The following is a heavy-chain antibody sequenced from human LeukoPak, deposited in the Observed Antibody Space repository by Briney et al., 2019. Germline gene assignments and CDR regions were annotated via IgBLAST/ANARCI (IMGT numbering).Heavy chain of an antibody. V-gene: IGHV3-30*02. D-gene: IGHD6-19*01. J-gene: IGHJ3*02. Sequence: GGSLRLSCAASGFTFSTYGMHWVRQAPGKGLEWVAFIRYDGSNKYYADSVKGRFTISRDNSKNTLYLQMNSLRAEDTAVYYCANRPTVAVAGMGKAFDIWGQGIMVTVSS. CDR2: IRYDGSNK. CDR3: ANRPTVAVAGMGKAFDI. CDR1: GFTFSTYG.